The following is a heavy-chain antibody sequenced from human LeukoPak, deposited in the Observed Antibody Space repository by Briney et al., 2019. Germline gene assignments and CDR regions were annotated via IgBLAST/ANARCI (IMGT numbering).Heavy chain of an antibody. V-gene: IGHV3-30*04. Sequence: GGSLRLSCAASGFTFSSYAMHWVRQAPGKGLEWVAVISYDGSNKYYADSVKGRFTISRDNSKNTLYLQMNSLRAEDTAVYYCAKASAMIVVVSKHFDYWGQGTLVTVSS. CDR3: AKASAMIVVVSKHFDY. D-gene: IGHD3-22*01. CDR1: GFTFSSYA. CDR2: ISYDGSNK. J-gene: IGHJ4*02.